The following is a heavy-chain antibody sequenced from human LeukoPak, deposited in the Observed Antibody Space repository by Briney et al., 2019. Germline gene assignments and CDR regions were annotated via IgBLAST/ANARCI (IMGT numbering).Heavy chain of an antibody. D-gene: IGHD1-1*01. Sequence: GGSLRLSCAASGFTFSSYSMNWVRQAPGKGLEWVSSSSSSSRYIYYADSVKGRFTISRDNAKNSLYLQMNSLRAEDTAVYYCARRVPPDYWGQGTLVTVSS. J-gene: IGHJ4*02. CDR2: SSSSSRYI. CDR3: ARRVPPDY. V-gene: IGHV3-21*01. CDR1: GFTFSSYS.